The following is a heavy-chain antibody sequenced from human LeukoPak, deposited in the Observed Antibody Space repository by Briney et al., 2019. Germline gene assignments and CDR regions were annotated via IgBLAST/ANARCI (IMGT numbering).Heavy chain of an antibody. CDR3: ARDPGYSSGSPDY. D-gene: IGHD6-19*01. V-gene: IGHV1-2*02. CDR2: INPNSGGT. J-gene: IGHJ4*02. Sequence: ASVKVSCKASGYTFTGYYMHWVRQAPGQGLEWMGWINPNSGGTNYAQKFQGRVTMTRDTSISTAYMELSRRRSDDTAVYYCARDPGYSSGSPDYWGQGTLVTVSS. CDR1: GYTFTGYY.